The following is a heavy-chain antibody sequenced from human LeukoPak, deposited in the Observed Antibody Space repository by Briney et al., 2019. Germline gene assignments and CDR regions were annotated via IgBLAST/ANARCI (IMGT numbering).Heavy chain of an antibody. Sequence: GGSLRLSCAASGFTFSSYAMSWVRQAPGKGLEWVSAISGSGGSTYYADSVKGRFTISRDNSKNTLYLQMNSLRAEDTAVYYCAKDNRKQWLVVYWYFDLWGRGTLVTVSS. CDR3: AKDNRKQWLVVYWYFDL. D-gene: IGHD6-19*01. CDR2: ISGSGGST. V-gene: IGHV3-23*01. CDR1: GFTFSSYA. J-gene: IGHJ2*01.